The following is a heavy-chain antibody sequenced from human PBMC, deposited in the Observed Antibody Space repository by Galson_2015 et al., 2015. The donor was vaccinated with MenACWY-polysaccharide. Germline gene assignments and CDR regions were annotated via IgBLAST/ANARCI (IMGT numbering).Heavy chain of an antibody. V-gene: IGHV3-7*01. CDR1: GLTFSNWW. J-gene: IGHJ3*01. D-gene: IGHD3-3*01. CDR2: IKKDGSEK. CDR3: ARARSWSGYFAFDF. Sequence: SLRLSCAASGLTFSNWWMTWVRQAPGKGLEWVASIKKDGSEKYCVDSVEGRFTVSRDNAKNSLYLQMNSLRAEDTAVYYCARARSWSGYFAFDFWGQGTMVTVSS.